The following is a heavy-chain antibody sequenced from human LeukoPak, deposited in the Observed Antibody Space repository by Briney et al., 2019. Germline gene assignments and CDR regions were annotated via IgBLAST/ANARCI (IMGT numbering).Heavy chain of an antibody. CDR1: GFTFNNYN. CDR3: ARDPYSGNYGNYYYYYMDV. J-gene: IGHJ6*03. V-gene: IGHV3-21*01. D-gene: IGHD1-26*01. CDR2: ITSSGTYI. Sequence: GGSLRLSCAASGFTFNNYNMNWVRQAPGKALEWVSSITSSGTYIFYADSVKGRFTISRDNAKNSLYLQMNGLGPEDTAVYYCARDPYSGNYGNYYYYYMDVWGKGTTVTISS.